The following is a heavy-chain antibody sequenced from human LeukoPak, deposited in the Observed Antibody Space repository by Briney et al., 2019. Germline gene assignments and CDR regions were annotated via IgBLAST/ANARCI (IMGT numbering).Heavy chain of an antibody. CDR2: IYYSGST. CDR3: ARGNCSSTSCYRDFDY. Sequence: PSETLSLTCTVSGGSISSYYWSWIRQPPGKGLEWIGYIYYSGSTNYNPSLKSRVTISVDTSKNQFSLKLSSVTAADTAVYYCARGNCSSTSCYRDFDYWGQGTLVIVSS. J-gene: IGHJ4*02. V-gene: IGHV4-59*01. D-gene: IGHD2-2*01. CDR1: GGSISSYY.